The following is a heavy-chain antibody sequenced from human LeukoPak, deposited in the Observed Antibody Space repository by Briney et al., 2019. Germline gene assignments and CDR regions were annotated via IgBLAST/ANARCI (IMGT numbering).Heavy chain of an antibody. D-gene: IGHD2-2*02. CDR3: ARETLRKDCSSTSCYNYYYMDV. CDR2: ISSSSSTI. CDR1: GFTFSSYS. J-gene: IGHJ6*03. Sequence: AGGSLRLSCAASGFTFSSYSMNWVRQAPGKGLEWVSYISSSSSTIYYADSVKGRFTISRDNAKNSLYLQMNSLRAEDTAVYYCARETLRKDCSSTSCYNYYYMDVWGKGTTVTVFS. V-gene: IGHV3-48*01.